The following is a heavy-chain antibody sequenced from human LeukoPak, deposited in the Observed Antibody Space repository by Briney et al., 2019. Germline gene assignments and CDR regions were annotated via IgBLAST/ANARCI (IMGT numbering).Heavy chain of an antibody. CDR1: GFTFSNYA. CDR2: ISTNGGST. CDR3: ARANYCSNGVCYPDY. D-gene: IGHD2-8*01. J-gene: IGHJ4*02. Sequence: GGSLRLSCAASGFTFSNYAMNWVRQAPGKGLEYVSAISTNGGSTYYANSVKGRFTISRDNSRNTLYLRMGSLRTDDMVVYYCARANYCSNGVCYPDYWGQGTLVTVSP. V-gene: IGHV3-64*01.